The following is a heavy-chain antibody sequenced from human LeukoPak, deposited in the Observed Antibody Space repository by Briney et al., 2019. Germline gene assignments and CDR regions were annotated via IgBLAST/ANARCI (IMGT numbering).Heavy chain of an antibody. V-gene: IGHV1-2*06. J-gene: IGHJ5*02. CDR3: ARGPYCTNGVCSDNWFDP. CDR1: GYTFTGYY. CDR2: INPNSGGT. D-gene: IGHD2-8*01. Sequence: ASVKVSCKASGYTFTGYYMHWVRQAPGQGLEWMGRINPNSGGTNYAPTFQPRLTMTSDTSITTAYMELTTLRSDATPVYYCARGPYCTNGVCSDNWFDPWGQGTLVTVSS.